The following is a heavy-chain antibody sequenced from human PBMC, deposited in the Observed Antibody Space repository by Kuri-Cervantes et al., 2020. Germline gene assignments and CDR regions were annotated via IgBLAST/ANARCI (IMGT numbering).Heavy chain of an antibody. CDR2: ISSSSSYI. CDR3: ARAARRPYSYYFDY. Sequence: GESLKISCAASGFTFSSYSMNWVRQASGKGLEWVSSISSSSSYIYYADSVKGRFTISRDNAKNSLYLQMNSLRAEDTAVYYCARAARRPYSYYFDYWGQGTLVTVSS. J-gene: IGHJ4*02. V-gene: IGHV3-21*01. D-gene: IGHD2-15*01. CDR1: GFTFSSYS.